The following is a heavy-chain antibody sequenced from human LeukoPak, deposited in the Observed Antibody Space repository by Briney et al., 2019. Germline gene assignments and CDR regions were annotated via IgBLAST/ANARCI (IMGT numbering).Heavy chain of an antibody. J-gene: IGHJ5*02. V-gene: IGHV3-48*01. D-gene: IGHD1-20*01. CDR1: GFTFSSYS. Sequence: GGSLRLSCAASGFTFSSYSMNWVRQAPGKGLEWVHYISSNGSSIYYADSVKGRFTISRDNAKNSLYLQMNSLRAEDTAVYYCARRGGMTGTTEGWFDPWGQGTLVTVSS. CDR3: ARRGGMTGTTEGWFDP. CDR2: ISSNGSSI.